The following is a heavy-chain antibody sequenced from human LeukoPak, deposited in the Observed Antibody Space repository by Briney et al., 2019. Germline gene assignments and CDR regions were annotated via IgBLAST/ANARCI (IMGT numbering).Heavy chain of an antibody. J-gene: IGHJ6*02. D-gene: IGHD3-10*01. V-gene: IGHV1-2*02. CDR3: ARELGAYYYYGMDV. CDR2: INPNSGGT. Sequence: GASVKVSCKASGYTXTGYYMHWVRQAPGQGLEWMGWINPNSGGTNYAQKFQGRVTMTRDTSISTAYMELSRLRSDDTAVYYCARELGAYYYYGMDVWGQGTTVTVSS. CDR1: GYTXTGYY.